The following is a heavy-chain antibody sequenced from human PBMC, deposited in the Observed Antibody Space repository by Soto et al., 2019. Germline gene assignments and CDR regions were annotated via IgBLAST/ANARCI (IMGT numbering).Heavy chain of an antibody. V-gene: IGHV4-59*01. J-gene: IGHJ5*01. CDR1: GGSIRSYC. CDR2: ICNSGTT. Sequence: GKPSETLSLTCTVSGGSIRSYCWTWIRQPPGAGLEWIGCICNSGTTNYNPSLRSRVTISIDTQKNQFTLNLTSVTAADTAGYYCAKVGGSYYYGSGRVWFDTRGQRTPVTVSS. D-gene: IGHD3-10*01. CDR3: AKVGGSYYYGSGRVWFDT.